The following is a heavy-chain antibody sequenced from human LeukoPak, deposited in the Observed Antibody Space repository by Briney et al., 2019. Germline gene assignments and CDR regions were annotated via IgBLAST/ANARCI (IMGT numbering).Heavy chain of an antibody. J-gene: IGHJ6*02. CDR1: GFTVSSNY. Sequence: GGSLRPSCAASGFTVSSNYMSWVRQAPGKGLEWVSVIYSGGSTYYADSVKGRFTISRDNSKNTLYLQMNSLRAEDTAVYYCARDRSVTTWYAYYYYGMDVWGQGTTVTVSS. CDR2: IYSGGST. V-gene: IGHV3-66*01. CDR3: ARDRSVTTWYAYYYYGMDV. D-gene: IGHD4-17*01.